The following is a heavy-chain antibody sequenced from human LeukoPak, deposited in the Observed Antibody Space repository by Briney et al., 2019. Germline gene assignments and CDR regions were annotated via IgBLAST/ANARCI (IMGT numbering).Heavy chain of an antibody. CDR3: ARDYGGSWPFDY. J-gene: IGHJ4*02. CDR1: GVTFSSYE. V-gene: IGHV3-48*03. Sequence: GGSLRLSCAASGVTFSSYEKHWGRQPPRKGLERVSYISSSDSTIYYADSVKGRFTISRDNAKNSLYLQMNSLRAEDTAVYYCARDYGGSWPFDYWGQGTLVTVSS. D-gene: IGHD4-23*01. CDR2: ISSSDSTI.